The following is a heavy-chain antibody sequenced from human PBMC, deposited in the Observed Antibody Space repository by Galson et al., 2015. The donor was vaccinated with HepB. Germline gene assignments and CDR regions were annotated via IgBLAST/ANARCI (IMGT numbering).Heavy chain of an antibody. CDR3: ARDTGRRFDH. J-gene: IGHJ4*02. D-gene: IGHD1-14*01. Sequence: CAISGDRVSTNSAAWNWIRQSPSRGLEWLGRTYYRSNWFNVYAVSVRSRITINPDTSKNQLSLQLKSVTPEDTAVYYCARDTGRRFDHWGQGTLVTVSS. CDR1: GDRVSTNSAA. V-gene: IGHV6-1*01. CDR2: TYYRSNWFN.